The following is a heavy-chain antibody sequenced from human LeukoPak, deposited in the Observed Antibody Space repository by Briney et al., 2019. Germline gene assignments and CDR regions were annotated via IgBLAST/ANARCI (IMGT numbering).Heavy chain of an antibody. CDR3: ARGVAGSGSH. D-gene: IGHD3-10*01. CDR2: INEYGSTT. J-gene: IGHJ4*02. Sequence: LSGGSLRLSCAASGFTFSRYWMHWVRQVPGEGLVWVSRINEYGSTTDYADSVEGRFTISRDNAKNTLYLQMNSLRVEDTAVYYCARGVAGSGSHWGQGTLVTVSS. V-gene: IGHV3-74*01. CDR1: GFTFSRYW.